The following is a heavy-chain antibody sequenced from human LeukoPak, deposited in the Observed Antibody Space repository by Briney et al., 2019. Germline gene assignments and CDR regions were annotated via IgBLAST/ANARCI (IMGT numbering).Heavy chain of an antibody. D-gene: IGHD2-2*01. J-gene: IGHJ4*02. V-gene: IGHV3-23*01. Sequence: GGSLRLSCAASGFTFNKYAMSWVRQSPGKGLEWVSAIGRSGADSYYATSVKGRFSVFRDNTKNTFHLQMNSLRAEDTAIYYCAKLQTAVVPAATLGFDSWGQGTLVTVSS. CDR2: IGRSGADS. CDR3: AKLQTAVVPAATLGFDS. CDR1: GFTFNKYA.